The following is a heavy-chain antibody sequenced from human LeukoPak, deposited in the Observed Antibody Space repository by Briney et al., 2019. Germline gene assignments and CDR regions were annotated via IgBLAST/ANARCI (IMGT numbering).Heavy chain of an antibody. CDR2: MNPNSGNT. V-gene: IGHV1-8*01. Sequence: GASVKVSCKASGYTYTSYDINWVRQATGQGLEWMGWMNPNSGNTGYAQKFQGSVTMTRNTSISTAYMELSSLRSEDTAVYYCASLQGGYNYYFDYWGQGTLVTVSS. CDR1: GYTYTSYD. J-gene: IGHJ4*02. CDR3: ASLQGGYNYYFDY. D-gene: IGHD5-24*01.